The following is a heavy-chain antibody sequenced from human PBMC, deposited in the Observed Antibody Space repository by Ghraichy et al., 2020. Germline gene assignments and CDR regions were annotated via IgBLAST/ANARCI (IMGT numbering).Heavy chain of an antibody. CDR1: GGTFSSYA. V-gene: IGHV1-69*13. Sequence: SVKVSCKASGGTFSSYAISWVRQAPGQGLEWMGGIIPIFGTTNYAQKFQGRVTITADESTSTAYMELSSLRSEDTAVYYCARHIRFLEWLSPTDYYGMDVWGQGTTVTVSS. CDR3: ARHIRFLEWLSPTDYYGMDV. J-gene: IGHJ6*02. CDR2: IIPIFGTT. D-gene: IGHD3-3*01.